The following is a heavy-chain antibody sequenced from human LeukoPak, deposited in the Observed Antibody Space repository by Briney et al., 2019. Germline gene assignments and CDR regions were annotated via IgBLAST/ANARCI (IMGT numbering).Heavy chain of an antibody. J-gene: IGHJ4*02. D-gene: IGHD2-21*02. CDR1: GFTFSSYW. V-gene: IGHV3-74*01. Sequence: PGGSLRLSCAASGFTFSSYWMHWVRQRPGKGLVWVSRLNEDGSYIDYPDSVKGRFTISRDNAKNTLYLQMSSRRVEVTAVYYCVRGRRDWAGTDYWGQRTLVTVSS. CDR3: VRGRRDWAGTDY. CDR2: LNEDGSYI.